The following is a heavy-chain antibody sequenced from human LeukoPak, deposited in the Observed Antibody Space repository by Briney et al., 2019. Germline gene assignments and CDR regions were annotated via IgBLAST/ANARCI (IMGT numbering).Heavy chain of an antibody. D-gene: IGHD2-21*02. CDR1: GYSFTSYW. V-gene: IGHV5-51*01. CDR3: ARLWGVTADRGGWY. CDR2: IYPGDSDT. Sequence: GESLKISCKGSGYSFTSYWIGWVRQMPGKGLEWMGIIYPGDSDTRYSPSFQGQVTISADTSISPASLQWTSLKASDTAMYYCARLWGVTADRGGWYWGQGTLVSVSS. J-gene: IGHJ4*02.